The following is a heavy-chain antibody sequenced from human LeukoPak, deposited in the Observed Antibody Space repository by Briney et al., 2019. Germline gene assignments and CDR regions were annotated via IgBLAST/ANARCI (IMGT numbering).Heavy chain of an antibody. V-gene: IGHV1-24*01. CDR1: GYTLTELS. J-gene: IGHJ4*02. Sequence: GASVKVSCKVSGYTLTELSMHWVRQAPGKGLEWREGFDPEDGETIYAQKFQGRVTMTEDTSTDTAYMELSSLRSEDTAVYYCAAVEYGSSSPRDGYYFDYWGQGTLVTVSS. CDR3: AAVEYGSSSPRDGYYFDY. D-gene: IGHD6-6*01. CDR2: FDPEDGET.